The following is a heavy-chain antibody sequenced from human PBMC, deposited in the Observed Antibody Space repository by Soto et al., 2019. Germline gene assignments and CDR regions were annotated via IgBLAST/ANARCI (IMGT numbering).Heavy chain of an antibody. CDR1: GGSISSSSYY. D-gene: IGHD3-10*01. V-gene: IGHV4-39*01. CDR2: IYYSGST. CDR3: ARLGKFGELSDY. J-gene: IGHJ4*02. Sequence: QLQLQESGPGLVKPSETLSLTCTVSGGSISSSSYYWGWIRQPPGKGLEWIGSIYYSGSTYYNPSLKSRVTISVDTSKNQFSLKLSSVTAADTAVYYCARLGKFGELSDYWGQGTLVTVSS.